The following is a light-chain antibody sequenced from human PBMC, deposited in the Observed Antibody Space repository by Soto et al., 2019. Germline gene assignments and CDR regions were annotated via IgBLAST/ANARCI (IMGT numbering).Light chain of an antibody. V-gene: IGKV3-15*01. J-gene: IGKJ1*01. CDR3: QQYNNWPRT. CDR1: QSVSSN. CDR2: GAS. Sequence: EIVMTQSPATLSVSPGERATLSCRASQSVSSNLAWYQQKPGQAPRLLIYGASTGATGIPARFSGSGSGTEFTLTISSLQSEDFAVYSCQQYNNWPRTFGQGTKVEIK.